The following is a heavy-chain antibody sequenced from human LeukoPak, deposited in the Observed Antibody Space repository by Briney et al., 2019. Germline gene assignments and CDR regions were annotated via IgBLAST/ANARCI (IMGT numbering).Heavy chain of an antibody. Sequence: GGSLRLSCAASGFTFSSYSMNWVRQAPGKGLEWVSSISSSSSYIYYADSVKGRFTISRDNAKNSLYLQMNSLRAEDTAVYYCARELYCSSTSCYIAYYYYGMDVWGQGTTVTVSS. CDR2: ISSSSSYI. V-gene: IGHV3-21*01. CDR3: ARELYCSSTSCYIAYYYYGMDV. D-gene: IGHD2-2*02. CDR1: GFTFSSYS. J-gene: IGHJ6*02.